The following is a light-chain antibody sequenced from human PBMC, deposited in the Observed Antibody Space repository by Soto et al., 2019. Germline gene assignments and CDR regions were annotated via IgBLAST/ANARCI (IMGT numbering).Light chain of an antibody. J-gene: IGKJ1*01. CDR1: QGISSW. Sequence: IQFTQTPSSLSASVGGRVTITCRASQGISSWLAWYQQKPGKAPKLPIYKASTLKSGVPSRFSGCGSGTEFTLTISSLQPDDFATYYCQHYNSYSEAFGQGTKVDI. CDR3: QHYNSYSEA. V-gene: IGKV1-5*03. CDR2: KAS.